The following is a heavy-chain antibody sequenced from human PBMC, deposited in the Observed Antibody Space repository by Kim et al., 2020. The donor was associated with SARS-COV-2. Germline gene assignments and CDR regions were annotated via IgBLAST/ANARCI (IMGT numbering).Heavy chain of an antibody. CDR1: GYRFTGYY. J-gene: IGHJ6*02. V-gene: IGHV1-2*02. Sequence: SVKVSCKASGYRFTGYYLHWVRQAPGQGLEWMGWINPNIAGSDNSQNFQGRVTMTRDTSINTAYMELSRLTSDDTAVYYCARAYNYGSGMDVWGQGTTVTVS. CDR3: ARAYNYGSGMDV. CDR2: INPNIAGS. D-gene: IGHD5-18*01.